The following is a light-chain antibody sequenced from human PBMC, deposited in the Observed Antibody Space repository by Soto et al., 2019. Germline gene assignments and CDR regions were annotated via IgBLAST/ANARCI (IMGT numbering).Light chain of an antibody. V-gene: IGLV2-8*01. J-gene: IGLJ2*01. CDR3: SSYAGINNVDVV. CDR2: EVS. CDR1: SSDVGRYNY. Sequence: QSALTQPPSASGSPGQSVTISCTGTSSDVGRYNYVSWYQQHPGKAPKLMIYEVSKRPSGIPDRFSGSKFGNTASLTVSGLQAEDEAHYYCSSYAGINNVDVVFGGGTKLTVL.